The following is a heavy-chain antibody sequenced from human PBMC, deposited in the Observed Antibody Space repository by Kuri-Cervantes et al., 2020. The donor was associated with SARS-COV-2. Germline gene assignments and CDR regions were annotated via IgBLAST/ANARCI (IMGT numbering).Heavy chain of an antibody. CDR1: GFTVSSNY. J-gene: IGHJ4*02. Sequence: GGSLRLSCAASGFTVSSNYMSWVRQAPGKGLEWVSVIYSGGGTYYADSVKGRFTISRDNSKNTLYLQMNSLRAEDTAVYYCASIVTGDSSGYYWGQGTLVTVSS. V-gene: IGHV3-53*01. CDR2: IYSGGGT. D-gene: IGHD3-22*01. CDR3: ASIVTGDSSGYY.